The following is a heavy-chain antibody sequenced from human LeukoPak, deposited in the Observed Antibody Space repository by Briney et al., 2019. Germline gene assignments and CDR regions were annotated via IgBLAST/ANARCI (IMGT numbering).Heavy chain of an antibody. V-gene: IGHV3-7*04. Sequence: GGSLRLSCAASGFTFTNNWMTWVRQAPGKGLEWVANIKQDDSEKYYVDSVKGRFTISRDNAKNSVYLQMDSLRAEDTAVYYCARGRAIDIWGRGTIVTVSS. J-gene: IGHJ3*02. CDR3: ARGRAIDI. CDR1: GFTFTNNW. CDR2: IKQDDSEK.